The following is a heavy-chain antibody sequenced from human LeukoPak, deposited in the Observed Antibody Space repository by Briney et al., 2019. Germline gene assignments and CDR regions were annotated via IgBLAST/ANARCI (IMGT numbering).Heavy chain of an antibody. Sequence: ASVKVSCKASGYTFTSYGISWVRQAPGQGLEWMGWISAYNGNTNYAQQFQGRVTLTTDTSASIAYLELRSLRSDDTALYYCARDHLDIVPTIYSYWGQRTLVTVSS. CDR1: GYTFTSYG. J-gene: IGHJ4*02. CDR3: ARDHLDIVPTIYSY. V-gene: IGHV1-18*01. D-gene: IGHD5-12*01. CDR2: ISAYNGNT.